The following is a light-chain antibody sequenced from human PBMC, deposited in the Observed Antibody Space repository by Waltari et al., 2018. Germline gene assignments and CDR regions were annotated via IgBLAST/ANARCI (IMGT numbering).Light chain of an antibody. CDR3: QQFNSYSWT. Sequence: AIQLTQSPSSLSASVGDRVTITCRASQGISSALAWYQQKPGKAPKLLIYYASSLESGVPSRFSGSGSGTDFTLTISSLQPEDFATYYCQQFNSYSWTFGQGTKVEIK. CDR2: YAS. V-gene: IGKV1-13*02. J-gene: IGKJ1*01. CDR1: QGISSA.